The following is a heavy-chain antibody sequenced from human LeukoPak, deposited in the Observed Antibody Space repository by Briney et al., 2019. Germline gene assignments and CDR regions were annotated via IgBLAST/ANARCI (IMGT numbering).Heavy chain of an antibody. CDR1: GFTLNNYA. Sequence: GGSLRLSCAASGFTLNNYAMTWVRQAPGKGLEWVSAICASGGNTYYADSVKGRFTISRDTSKNTLYLQMNSLRAEDTAVDYCAKVISSSCGIGGYWGQGTLVTVSS. J-gene: IGHJ4*02. D-gene: IGHD6-13*01. CDR2: ICASGGNT. V-gene: IGHV3-23*01. CDR3: AKVISSSCGIGGY.